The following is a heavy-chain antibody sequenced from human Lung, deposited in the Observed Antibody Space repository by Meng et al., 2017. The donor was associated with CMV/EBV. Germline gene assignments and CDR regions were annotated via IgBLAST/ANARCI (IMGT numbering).Heavy chain of an antibody. D-gene: IGHD1-14*01. CDR2: TSAAGGIT. V-gene: IGHV3-23*01. CDR1: GFTFSDYA. Sequence: GESLKISCAASGFTFSDYAMNWVRQAPGKGPEWVAVTSAAGGITYYASSVKGRFTISRDNSKNTLYLQMNSLRAQDTAVYYCAKPKLTTLHYPGMDVWGQGTTVTVSS. J-gene: IGHJ6*02. CDR3: AKPKLTTLHYPGMDV.